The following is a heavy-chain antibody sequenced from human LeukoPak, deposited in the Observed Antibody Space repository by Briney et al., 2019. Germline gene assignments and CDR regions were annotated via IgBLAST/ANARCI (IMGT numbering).Heavy chain of an antibody. CDR1: GFIFSNYA. D-gene: IGHD6-13*01. CDR3: AREYSSSWDFDY. CDR2: ILYDGTMQ. V-gene: IGHV3-30*04. Sequence: GGSLRLSCAASGFIFSNYAMHWVRQAPGKGLEWVAVILYDGTMQYYADSAKGRFTISRDNSRNTLYLQMNSLRAEDTAVYYCAREYSSSWDFDYWGQGTLVTVSS. J-gene: IGHJ4*02.